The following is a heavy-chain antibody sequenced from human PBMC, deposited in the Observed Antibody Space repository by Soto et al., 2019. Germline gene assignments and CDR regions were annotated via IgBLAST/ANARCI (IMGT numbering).Heavy chain of an antibody. V-gene: IGHV5-10-1*01. CDR1: GYSFTSYW. CDR2: IDPSDSYT. CDR3: AGSLRFLEWLLVTPRLNYGMDV. J-gene: IGHJ6*02. Sequence: GESLKISCKGSGYSFTSYWISWVRQMPGKGLEWMGRIDPSDSYTNYSPSFQGHVTISADKSISTAYLQWSSLKASDTAMYYCAGSLRFLEWLLVTPRLNYGMDVWGQGTTVTVS. D-gene: IGHD3-3*01.